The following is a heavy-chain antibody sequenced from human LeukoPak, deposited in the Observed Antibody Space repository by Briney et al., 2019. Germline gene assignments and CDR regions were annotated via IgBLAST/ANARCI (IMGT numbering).Heavy chain of an antibody. D-gene: IGHD3-16*01. Sequence: ASVKVSCKASGYTFTGYDINWVRQATGQGLEWMGWMNPNSGNTGYAQKFQGRVTMTRNTSISTAYMELSSLRSEDTAVYYCARGDLGYDYVWGSYSYYYGMDVWGQGTTVTVSS. J-gene: IGHJ6*02. CDR3: ARGDLGYDYVWGSYSYYYGMDV. CDR1: GYTFTGYD. CDR2: MNPNSGNT. V-gene: IGHV1-8*01.